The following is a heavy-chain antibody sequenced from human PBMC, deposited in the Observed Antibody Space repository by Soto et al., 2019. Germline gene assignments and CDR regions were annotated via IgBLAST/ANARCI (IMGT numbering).Heavy chain of an antibody. Sequence: ASVKVSCKASGGTFSSHAISWVRQAPGQGLEWMGGIIPIFGTANYAQKFQGRVTITADKSTSTAYMELSSLRSEDTAVYYCARDRYYGSGSYPPDYWGQGTLVTVSS. D-gene: IGHD3-10*01. CDR3: ARDRYYGSGSYPPDY. CDR1: GGTFSSHA. V-gene: IGHV1-69*06. CDR2: IIPIFGTA. J-gene: IGHJ4*02.